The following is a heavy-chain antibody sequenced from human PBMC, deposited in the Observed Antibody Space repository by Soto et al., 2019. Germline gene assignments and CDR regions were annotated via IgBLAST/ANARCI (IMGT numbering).Heavy chain of an antibody. CDR1: GGSISSYY. J-gene: IGHJ6*02. D-gene: IGHD3-10*01. Sequence: SETLSLTCTVSGGSISSYYWSWIRQPPGKGLEWIGYIYYSGSTNYNPSLKSRVTISVDTSKNQFSLKLSSVTAADTAVYYCARGVGSGSYYKGYYYYGMDVWGQGTTVTVSS. V-gene: IGHV4-59*01. CDR2: IYYSGST. CDR3: ARGVGSGSYYKGYYYYGMDV.